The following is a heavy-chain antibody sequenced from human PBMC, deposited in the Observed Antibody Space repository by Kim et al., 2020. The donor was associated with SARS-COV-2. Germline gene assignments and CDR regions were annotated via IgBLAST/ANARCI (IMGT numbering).Heavy chain of an antibody. V-gene: IGHV3-48*01. CDR3: ARLSYYSTNYFDY. J-gene: IGHJ4*02. Sequence: YTDTVRGRFTISRDNAKNSLHLQRNILRADDTALYYCARLSYYSTNYFDYWGQGALVTVSS. D-gene: IGHD3-10*01.